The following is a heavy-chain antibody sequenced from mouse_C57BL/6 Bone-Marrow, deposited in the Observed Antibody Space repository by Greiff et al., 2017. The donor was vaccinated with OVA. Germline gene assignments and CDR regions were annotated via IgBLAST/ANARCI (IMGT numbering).Heavy chain of an antibody. V-gene: IGHV5-4*01. Sequence: DVHLVESGGGLVKPGGSLKLSCAASGFTFSSYAMSWVRQTPEKRLEWVATISDGGSYTYYPDNVKGRFTISRDNAKNNLYLQMSHLKSEDTAMYYCARAGIYDYAFAYWGQGTLVTVSA. J-gene: IGHJ3*01. D-gene: IGHD2-4*01. CDR1: GFTFSSYA. CDR2: ISDGGSYT. CDR3: ARAGIYDYAFAY.